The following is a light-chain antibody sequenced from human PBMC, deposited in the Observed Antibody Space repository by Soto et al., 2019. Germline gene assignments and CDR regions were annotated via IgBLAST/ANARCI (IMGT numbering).Light chain of an antibody. CDR3: SSYRNSSTLYV. CDR1: SSDVGSYNF. CDR2: EVS. J-gene: IGLJ1*01. V-gene: IGLV2-14*01. Sequence: QSVLTQPASVSGAPGQSIAISCTGTSSDVGSYNFVSWYQQHPGKAPKLMIYEVSNRPSGVSSRFSGSKSGDTASLTISGLQAEDEADYYCSSYRNSSTLYVFGTGTKVTVL.